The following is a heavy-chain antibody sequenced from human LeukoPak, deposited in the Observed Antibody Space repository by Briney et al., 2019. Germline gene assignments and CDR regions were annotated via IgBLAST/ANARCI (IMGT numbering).Heavy chain of an antibody. V-gene: IGHV4-4*07. CDR2: LHASEST. J-gene: IGHJ3*01. CDR1: GAYISNYY. CDR3: VTLSSGAGFDV. D-gene: IGHD3-22*01. Sequence: PSDTLSLTCTVSGAYISNYYWTWVRQPAAQGLEWIGRLHASESTVYNPSLKSRVTMSMDTSKDQLSLTLTSVTAADSAIYYCVTLSSGAGFDVWGQGTVVTVSS.